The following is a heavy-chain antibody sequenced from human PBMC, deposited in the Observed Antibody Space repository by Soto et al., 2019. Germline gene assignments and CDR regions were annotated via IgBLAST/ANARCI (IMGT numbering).Heavy chain of an antibody. D-gene: IGHD2-2*01. V-gene: IGHV3-48*01. J-gene: IGHJ5*02. CDR2: ISSSSSTI. Sequence: GGSLRLSCAASGFTFSSYSMNWVRQAPGKGLEWVSYISSSSSTIYYEDSVKGRFTISRENAKNSLYLQMNSLRAEDTAVYYCARTILVGYCSSTSCAENWFDPWGQGTRVTVSS. CDR3: ARTILVGYCSSTSCAENWFDP. CDR1: GFTFSSYS.